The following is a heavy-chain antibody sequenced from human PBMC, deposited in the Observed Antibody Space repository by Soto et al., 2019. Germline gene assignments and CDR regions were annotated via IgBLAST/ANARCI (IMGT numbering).Heavy chain of an antibody. CDR3: ARELWFGEDGMDV. V-gene: IGHV4-30-4*01. CDR2: IYYSGST. J-gene: IGHJ6*02. Sequence: NPSETLSLTCTVSGGSISSGDYYWSWIRQPPGKGLEWIGYIYYSGSTYYNPSLKSRVTISVDTSKNQFSLKLSSVTAADTAVYYCARELWFGEDGMDVWGQGTTVTVS. D-gene: IGHD3-10*01. CDR1: GGSISSGDYY.